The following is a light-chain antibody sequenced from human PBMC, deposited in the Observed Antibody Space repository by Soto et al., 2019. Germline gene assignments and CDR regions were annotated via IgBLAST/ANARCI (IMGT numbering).Light chain of an antibody. CDR3: QQYNNWPLT. CDR2: GAS. CDR1: QSAYSN. Sequence: EIVMTQSPATLSVSPGERATLSCRASQSAYSNLAWHQQRPGQAPRLLIYGASTRATGVPARFSGGGSGTEFTLTITSLQSEDFAVYWCQQYNNWPLTFSPGTRLEIK. V-gene: IGKV3D-15*01. J-gene: IGKJ5*01.